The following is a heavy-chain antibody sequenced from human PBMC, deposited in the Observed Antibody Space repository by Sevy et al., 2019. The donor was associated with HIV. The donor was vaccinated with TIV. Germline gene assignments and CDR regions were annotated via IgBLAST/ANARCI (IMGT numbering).Heavy chain of an antibody. CDR1: GFTFSNAW. V-gene: IGHV3-15*01. J-gene: IGHJ6*02. Sequence: GGSLRLSCAASGFTFSNAWMSWVRQAPGKGLEWVGRIKSITDGGTTDYAAPVTGRFTISRDDSKPKLYLQRNSLKTEDTAVYYCTTTRDYGDYAGGMDVWGQGTTVTVSS. CDR3: TTTRDYGDYAGGMDV. D-gene: IGHD4-17*01. CDR2: IKSITDGGTT.